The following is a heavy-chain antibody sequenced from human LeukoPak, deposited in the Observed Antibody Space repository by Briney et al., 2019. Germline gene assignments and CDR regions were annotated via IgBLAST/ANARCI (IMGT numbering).Heavy chain of an antibody. D-gene: IGHD2-2*01. CDR1: GFTFSSYA. CDR3: AKDSTVVPAADNWFDP. CDR2: ISGSGGST. J-gene: IGHJ5*02. V-gene: IGHV3-23*01. Sequence: GSLRLSCAASGFTFSSYAMSWVRQAPGKGLEWVSAISGSGGSTYYTDSVKGRFTISRDNSKNTLYLQMNSLRAEDTAVYYCAKDSTVVPAADNWFDPWGQGTLVTVSS.